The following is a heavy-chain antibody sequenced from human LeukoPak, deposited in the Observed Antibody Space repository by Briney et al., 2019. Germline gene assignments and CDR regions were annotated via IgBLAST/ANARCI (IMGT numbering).Heavy chain of an antibody. J-gene: IGHJ6*03. CDR1: GESFNGHY. V-gene: IGHV4-34*01. Sequence: SETLSLTCAIYGESFNGHYWSWIRQPPGKGLEWIGEIHQSGSTNDNPSLKSRVTMSVDTSKKQFSLKLTSVTAADTAVYYCARPRKHDYYDMDVWGKGTTVTVSS. CDR3: ARPRKHDYYDMDV. CDR2: IHQSGST.